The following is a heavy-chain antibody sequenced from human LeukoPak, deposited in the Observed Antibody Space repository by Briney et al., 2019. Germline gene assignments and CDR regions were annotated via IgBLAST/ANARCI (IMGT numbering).Heavy chain of an antibody. CDR1: GGSISSYY. J-gene: IGHJ4*02. Sequence: SETLSLTCTVSGGSISSYYWSWIRQPPGKGLEWIGYIYYSGSTNYNPSLKSRVTISVDTSKNQFSLKLSSVTAADTAVYYCARVSGYSYGKGYFDYWGQGTLVTVSS. CDR2: IYYSGST. V-gene: IGHV4-59*01. D-gene: IGHD5-18*01. CDR3: ARVSGYSYGKGYFDY.